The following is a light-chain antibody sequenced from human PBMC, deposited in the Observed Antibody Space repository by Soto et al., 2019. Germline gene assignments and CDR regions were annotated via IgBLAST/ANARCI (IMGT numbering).Light chain of an antibody. CDR2: EVS. CDR1: SSDVGGYDY. CDR3: TSFTSSSTYV. Sequence: QSALTQPASVSGSPGQSIAISCTGTSSDVGGYDYVSWYQHHPGKAPKLMIYEVSNRPSGVSNRFSGSKSDNTASLTFSGLQAEDEADYYCTSFTSSSTYVFGTGTKVTVL. V-gene: IGLV2-14*01. J-gene: IGLJ1*01.